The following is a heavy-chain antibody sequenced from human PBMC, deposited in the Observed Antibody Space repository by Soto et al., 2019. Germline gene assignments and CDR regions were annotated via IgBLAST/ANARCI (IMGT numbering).Heavy chain of an antibody. Sequence: ASVKVSCKASGYTFTSYGISWVRQAPGRGLEWMGWISAYNGNTNYAQKLQGRVTMTTDTSTSTAYMELRSLRADDTAVYYCVKDRSLARADVYYFDYWGQGTLVTVYS. V-gene: IGHV1-18*04. CDR1: GYTFTSYG. D-gene: IGHD6-19*01. CDR2: ISAYNGNT. J-gene: IGHJ4*02. CDR3: VKDRSLARADVYYFDY.